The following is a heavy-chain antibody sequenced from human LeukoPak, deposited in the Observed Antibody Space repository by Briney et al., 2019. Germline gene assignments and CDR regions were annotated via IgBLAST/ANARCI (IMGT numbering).Heavy chain of an antibody. CDR3: AREVETGIYYGMDV. D-gene: IGHD5-24*01. J-gene: IGHJ6*02. CDR1: GFTFSSYW. Sequence: ETGGSLRLSCAASGFTFSSYWMHWVRQAPGKGLVWVSRINSDGSSTSYADSVKGRFTISRDNAKNTLYLQMNSLRAEDTAVYYCAREVETGIYYGMDVWGQGTTVTVSS. CDR2: INSDGSST. V-gene: IGHV3-74*01.